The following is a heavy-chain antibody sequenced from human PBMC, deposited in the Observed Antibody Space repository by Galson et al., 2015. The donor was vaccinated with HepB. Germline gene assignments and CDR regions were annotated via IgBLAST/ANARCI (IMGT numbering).Heavy chain of an antibody. V-gene: IGHV4-39*07. CDR3: ATTSGGDSSDILLGEY. CDR1: GGSISSSSYY. D-gene: IGHD3-9*01. CDR2: IYYSGST. Sequence: SETLSLTCTVSGGSISSSSYYWGWIRQPPGKGLEWIGSIYYSGSTYYNPSLKSRVTISVDTSKNQFSLKLSSVTAADTAVYYCATTSGGDSSDILLGEYWGQGTLVTVSS. J-gene: IGHJ4*02.